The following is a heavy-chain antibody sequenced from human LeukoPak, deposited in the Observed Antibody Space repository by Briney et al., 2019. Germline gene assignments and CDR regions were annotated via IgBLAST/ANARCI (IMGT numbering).Heavy chain of an antibody. CDR3: AGVLRIAAAGIDY. CDR1: GGSISSYY. J-gene: IGHJ4*02. CDR2: IYYSGST. D-gene: IGHD6-13*01. Sequence: SETLSLTCTVSGGSISSYYWGWIRQPPGKGLVWIGSIYYSGSTYYNPSLKSRVTISVDTSKNQFSLKLSSVTAADTAVYYCAGVLRIAAAGIDYWGQGTLVTVSS. V-gene: IGHV4-39*01.